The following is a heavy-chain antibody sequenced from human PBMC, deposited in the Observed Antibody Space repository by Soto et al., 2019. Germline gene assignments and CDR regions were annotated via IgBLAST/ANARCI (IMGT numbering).Heavy chain of an antibody. D-gene: IGHD3-22*01. V-gene: IGHV1-69*08. J-gene: IGHJ4*02. CDR1: GGPYSKYS. CDR3: ARSRLGDDYDSDGLYN. Sequence: QVQLVQSGTEVKQPGSSVTVSCKASGGPYSKYSISWVRQAPGQGLEWVGRIIPIFDTTNYAQKFQGRATITADKSTSTVYMDLSSLRSEDTAVYYCARSRLGDDYDSDGLYNWGQGTLVTVSS. CDR2: IIPIFDTT.